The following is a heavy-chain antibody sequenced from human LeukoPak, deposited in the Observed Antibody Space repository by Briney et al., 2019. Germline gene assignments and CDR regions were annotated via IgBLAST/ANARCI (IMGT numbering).Heavy chain of an antibody. CDR2: TYYRSKWYN. CDR3: ARRGPAGSSSSGMDV. Sequence: SQTLSLTCAISGDSVSSNSAAWNWLRQSPSRGLEWLGRTYYRSKWYNDYAVSVNSRITINPDTPKNQSSLQLNSVTPEDTAVYYCARRGPAGSSSSGMDVWGQGTTVTVSS. V-gene: IGHV6-1*01. CDR1: GDSVSSNSAA. J-gene: IGHJ6*02. D-gene: IGHD6-6*01.